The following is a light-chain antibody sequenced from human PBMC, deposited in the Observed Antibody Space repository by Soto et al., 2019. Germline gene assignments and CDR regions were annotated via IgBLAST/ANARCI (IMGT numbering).Light chain of an antibody. CDR2: DAS. J-gene: IGKJ1*01. CDR3: QQYNSYSRT. V-gene: IGKV1-5*01. CDR1: QSISSW. Sequence: DIQMTQSPSTLSASVGHRVTITCLASQSISSWLAWYQQKPGKAPKLLIYDASSLESGVPSRFSGSGSGTEFTLTISSLQPDDFATYYCQQYNSYSRTFGQGTKVDIK.